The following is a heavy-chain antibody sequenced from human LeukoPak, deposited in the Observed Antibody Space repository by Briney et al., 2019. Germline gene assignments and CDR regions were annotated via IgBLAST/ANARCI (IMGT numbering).Heavy chain of an antibody. V-gene: IGHV4-39*07. D-gene: IGHD5-18*01. CDR2: INHSGST. CDR1: GGSISSSTYY. J-gene: IGHJ4*02. CDR3: ATRYSYGYSGLFDY. Sequence: SETLSLTCTVSGGSISSSTYYWGWIRQPPGKGLEWIGEINHSGSTNYNPSLKSRVTISVDTSKNQFSLKLSSVTAADTAVYYCATRYSYGYSGLFDYWGQGTLVTVSS.